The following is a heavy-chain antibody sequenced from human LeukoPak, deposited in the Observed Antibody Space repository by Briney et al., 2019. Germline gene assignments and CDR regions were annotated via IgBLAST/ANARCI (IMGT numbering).Heavy chain of an antibody. V-gene: IGHV3-30*02. Sequence: GGSLRLSCAASGITFSSYGMHWVRQAPGKGLEWVAYIRYDGSIKYYADSVKGRFTISRDNSKNTLHLQMNSLRAEDTAVYYCAKDARRGRDIGVVFGWGRGYMDVWGKGTTATISS. CDR2: IRYDGSIK. D-gene: IGHD2-15*01. J-gene: IGHJ6*03. CDR3: AKDARRGRDIGVVFGWGRGYMDV. CDR1: GITFSSYG.